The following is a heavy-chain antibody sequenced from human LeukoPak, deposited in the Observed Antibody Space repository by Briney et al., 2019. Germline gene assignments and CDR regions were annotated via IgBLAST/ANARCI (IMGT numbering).Heavy chain of an antibody. CDR2: IVGSGRAI. Sequence: GGSLRLSCAASGFTFSSSEMSWVRQAPGKGLEWVSYIVGSGRAIYYADSVKGRFTISRDNARNSLYLQMKSLRAEDTAVYYCAELGITMIGGVWGKGTTVTISS. D-gene: IGHD3-10*02. J-gene: IGHJ6*04. CDR3: AELGITMIGGV. V-gene: IGHV3-48*03. CDR1: GFTFSSSE.